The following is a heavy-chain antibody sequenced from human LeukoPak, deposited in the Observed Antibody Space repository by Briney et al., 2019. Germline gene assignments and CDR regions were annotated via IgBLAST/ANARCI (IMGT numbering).Heavy chain of an antibody. CDR2: IYHSGST. J-gene: IGHJ4*02. D-gene: IGHD6-19*01. CDR1: GGSISSGGYS. V-gene: IGHV4-30-2*01. CDR3: ARVRIAVAPYFDY. Sequence: SETLSPTCAVSGGSISSGGYSWSWIRQPPGKGLEWIGYIYHSGSTYYNPSLKSRVTISVDRSKNQFSLKLSSVTAADTAVYYCARVRIAVAPYFDYWGQGTLVTVSS.